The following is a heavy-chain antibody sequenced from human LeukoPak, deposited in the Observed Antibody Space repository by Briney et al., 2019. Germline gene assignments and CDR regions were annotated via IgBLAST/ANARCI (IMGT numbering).Heavy chain of an antibody. V-gene: IGHV1-18*01. CDR3: ARGSFSSGWYPSSDY. D-gene: IGHD6-19*01. J-gene: IGHJ4*02. Sequence: ASVKVSCKASGYTFTSYGISWVRQAPGQGLEWMGWISAYNGNTNYAQKLQGRVTMTTDTSTSTAYMELRSLRSDDTAVYYCARGSFSSGWYPSSDYWGQGTLVTVSS. CDR1: GYTFTSYG. CDR2: ISAYNGNT.